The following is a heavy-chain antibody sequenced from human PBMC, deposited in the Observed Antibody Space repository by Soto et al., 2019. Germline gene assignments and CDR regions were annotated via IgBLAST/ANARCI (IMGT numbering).Heavy chain of an antibody. CDR1: GFSLSTSGVG. J-gene: IGHJ4*02. Sequence: QITFKESGPTLVKPTQTLTLTCTFSGFSLSTSGVGVGWIRQSPGKALEWLALHYWDDDKRYSPSLKSRLTIPKDPSKNQVVLTMNNMDPVDTATYYCANIPYGDNIYPFDYWGQGTLVTVSS. V-gene: IGHV2-5*02. D-gene: IGHD4-17*01. CDR3: ANIPYGDNIYPFDY. CDR2: HYWDDDK.